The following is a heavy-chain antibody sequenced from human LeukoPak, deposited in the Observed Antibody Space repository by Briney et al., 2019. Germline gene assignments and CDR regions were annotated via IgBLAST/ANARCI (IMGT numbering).Heavy chain of an antibody. J-gene: IGHJ5*02. Sequence: ASVKVSCKASGYTFTSYSISWVRQAPGQGLEWMGWICAYNGNTNYAQKLQGRVTMTTDTSTSTAYMELRSLRSDDTAVYYCARGPIAVAGTPLGLLFDPWGQGTLVTVSS. V-gene: IGHV1-18*04. CDR1: GYTFTSYS. CDR2: ICAYNGNT. D-gene: IGHD6-19*01. CDR3: ARGPIAVAGTPLGLLFDP.